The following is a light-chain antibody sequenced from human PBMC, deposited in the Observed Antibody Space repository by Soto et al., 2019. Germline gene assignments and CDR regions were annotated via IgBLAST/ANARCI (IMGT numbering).Light chain of an antibody. Sequence: EIVMTQSPATLSVSPGERATLSCRASQSVSSYLAWYQQKPGQAPRLLIYDASTRAPGFPARFSGSGSGTDFTLTISSLQSEDFAVYYCQQYNNWPWTFGQGTKVDIK. J-gene: IGKJ1*01. CDR3: QQYNNWPWT. CDR1: QSVSSY. CDR2: DAS. V-gene: IGKV3-15*01.